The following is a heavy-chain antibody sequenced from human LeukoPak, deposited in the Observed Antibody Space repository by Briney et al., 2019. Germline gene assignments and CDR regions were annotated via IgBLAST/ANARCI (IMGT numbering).Heavy chain of an antibody. D-gene: IGHD1-14*01. CDR2: ITNNGGTT. CDR3: ARGSQYNRGHIDY. J-gene: IGHJ4*02. CDR1: GFTFSGYA. Sequence: GGSLRLSCAASGFTFSGYAMNWVRQAPGKGLEWVSLITNNGGTTYYADSVKGRFTISRDNSKNTLYMQMHNVRADDTALYYCARGSQYNRGHIDYWGQGTLVTVSS. V-gene: IGHV3-23*01.